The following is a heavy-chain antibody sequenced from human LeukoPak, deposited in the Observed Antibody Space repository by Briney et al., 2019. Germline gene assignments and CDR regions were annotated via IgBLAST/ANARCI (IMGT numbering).Heavy chain of an antibody. CDR2: ISAYNGDT. D-gene: IGHD3-22*01. Sequence: ASVKVSCKASGYTFTSYGINWVRQAPGQGLEWMGWISAYNGDTNYAQKLQRRVTMTTDTSASTAYMDLRSLRSDDTAVYYCARAYDSSGYRYFDFWGQGTLVTVSS. CDR3: ARAYDSSGYRYFDF. V-gene: IGHV1-18*01. CDR1: GYTFTSYG. J-gene: IGHJ4*02.